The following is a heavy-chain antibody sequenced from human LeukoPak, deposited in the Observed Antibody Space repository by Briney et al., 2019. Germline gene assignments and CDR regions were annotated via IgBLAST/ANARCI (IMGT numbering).Heavy chain of an antibody. V-gene: IGHV3-74*01. CDR2: IREDGTYT. CDR1: GFTFSNYW. CDR3: ARVESGSFDY. D-gene: IGHD2-15*01. J-gene: IGHJ4*02. Sequence: GGSLRLSCAASGFTFSNYWMHRVRQAPGEGLEWVSRIREDGTYTSHADSVKGRFTISRDNAKNSLYLQMNSLRAEDTAVYYCARVESGSFDYWGQGTLVTVSS.